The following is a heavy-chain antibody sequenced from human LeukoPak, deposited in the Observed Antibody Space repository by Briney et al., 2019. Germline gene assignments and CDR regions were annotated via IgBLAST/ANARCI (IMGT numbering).Heavy chain of an antibody. V-gene: IGHV4-30-2*01. Sequence: KSSETLSLTCTVSGGSISSGGYYWSWIRQPPGKGLEWIGYIYHSGSTYYNPSLKSRVTISVDTSKDQFSLKLSSVTAADTAVYYCARDSDGSGSYLSWFDPWGQGTLVTVSS. CDR3: ARDSDGSGSYLSWFDP. J-gene: IGHJ5*02. CDR1: GGSISSGGYY. CDR2: IYHSGST. D-gene: IGHD3-10*01.